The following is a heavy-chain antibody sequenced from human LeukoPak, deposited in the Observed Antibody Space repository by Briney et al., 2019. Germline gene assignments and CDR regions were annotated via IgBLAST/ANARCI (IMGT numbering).Heavy chain of an antibody. CDR2: ISAYNGNT. CDR3: ARLRITMVRGVIFWYYGMDV. CDR1: GYTFTSYG. D-gene: IGHD3-10*01. V-gene: IGHV1-18*01. J-gene: IGHJ6*02. Sequence: ASVNVSCKASGYTFTSYGISWVRQAPGQGLEWMGWISAYNGNTNYAQKLQGRVTMTTDTSTSTAYMELRSLRSDDTAVYYCARLRITMVRGVIFWYYGMDVWGQGTTVTVSS.